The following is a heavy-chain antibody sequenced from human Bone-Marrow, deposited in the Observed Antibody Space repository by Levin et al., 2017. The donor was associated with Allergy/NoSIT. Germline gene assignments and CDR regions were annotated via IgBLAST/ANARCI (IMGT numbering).Heavy chain of an antibody. V-gene: IGHV3-30*04. J-gene: IGHJ6*02. CDR3: ARGPYYYYGMDV. CDR1: GFTFSSSA. Sequence: LSLTCAASGFTFSSSAMHWVRQAPGKGLEWVAVISYDGSNKYYADSVKGRFTISRDNSKNTLYLQMNSLRAEDTAVYYCARGPYYYYGMDVWGQGTTVTVSS. CDR2: ISYDGSNK.